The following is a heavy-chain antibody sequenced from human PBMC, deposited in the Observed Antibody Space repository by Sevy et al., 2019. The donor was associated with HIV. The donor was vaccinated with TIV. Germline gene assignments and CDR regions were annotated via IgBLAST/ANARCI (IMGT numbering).Heavy chain of an antibody. V-gene: IGHV3-23*01. CDR3: AKDVPGGIRGWALDI. Sequence: GGFLRLSCAASGFTFSRYAMSWVRQAPGKGLEWMSIISGDASTTYYTDSMKGRFTISRDNCKNTLSLQMNSLRAEDTALYYCAKDVPGGIRGWALDIWGQETMVTVSS. D-gene: IGHD1-26*01. CDR1: GFTFSRYA. CDR2: ISGDASTT. J-gene: IGHJ3*02.